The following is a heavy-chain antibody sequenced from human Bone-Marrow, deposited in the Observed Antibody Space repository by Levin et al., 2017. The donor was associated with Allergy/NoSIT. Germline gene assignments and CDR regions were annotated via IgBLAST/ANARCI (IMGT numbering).Heavy chain of an antibody. CDR2: ISSSSGSTI. D-gene: IGHD5-24*01. V-gene: IGHV3-48*02. Sequence: PGGSLRLSCAASGFTLSGHGMTWVRQAPGKGLEWVSFISSSSGSTIHYADSVKGRFTISRDNAANSLYLQMDSLRDEDTAVYFCARDPVRSDGYTLDLWGQGTLVTVSS. CDR1: GFTLSGHG. J-gene: IGHJ5*02. CDR3: ARDPVRSDGYTLDL.